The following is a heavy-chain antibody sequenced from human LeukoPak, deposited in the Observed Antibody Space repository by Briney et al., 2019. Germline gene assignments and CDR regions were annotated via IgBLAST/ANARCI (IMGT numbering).Heavy chain of an antibody. CDR3: ATQEHGDFES. J-gene: IGHJ4*02. Sequence: GGSLRLSCAASGFTFSSYWMTWIRQAPGMGLEWVACIKHDGTEKYYVDSVTGRFTISRDNAKSSLSLQMNSLRAEDTAVYYCATQEHGDFESWGQGTLVTVSS. D-gene: IGHD3-10*01. V-gene: IGHV3-7*01. CDR2: IKHDGTEK. CDR1: GFTFSSYW.